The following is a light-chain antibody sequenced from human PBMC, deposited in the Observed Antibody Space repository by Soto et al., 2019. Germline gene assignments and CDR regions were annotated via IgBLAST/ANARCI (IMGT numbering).Light chain of an antibody. J-gene: IGLJ1*01. V-gene: IGLV2-14*01. Sequence: QSALTQPASVSGSPGQSITISCTGTSGDIGSYNRVSWYQQHPGKAPKLIIYEVNNRPSGVSHRFSGSKSGNTASLTISGLQAEDEADYYCSSYTSSSTLYVFGTGTKLTVL. CDR3: SSYTSSSTLYV. CDR1: SGDIGSYNR. CDR2: EVN.